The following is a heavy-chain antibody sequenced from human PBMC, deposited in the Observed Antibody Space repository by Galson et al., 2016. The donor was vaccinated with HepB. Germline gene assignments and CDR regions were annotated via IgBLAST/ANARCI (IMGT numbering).Heavy chain of an antibody. CDR2: IVGSGGDT. CDR1: GFPFSGYS. D-gene: IGHD1-1*01. Sequence: SLRLSCAASGFPFSGYSMTWVRQAPGKGLEWVAAIVGSGGDTDYAGSVEGRLTISRDNSKNTLYLQMNSLRAEDTAVYYCAKRAYISSGWFDFWGQGTVVTVSS. CDR3: AKRAYISSGWFDF. J-gene: IGHJ5*01. V-gene: IGHV3-23*01.